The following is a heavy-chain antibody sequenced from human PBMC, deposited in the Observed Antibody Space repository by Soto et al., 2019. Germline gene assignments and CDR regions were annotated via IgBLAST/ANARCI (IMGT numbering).Heavy chain of an antibody. CDR2: ILYDGSNQ. V-gene: IGHV3-33*06. D-gene: IGHD6-13*01. CDR3: AKEGRVGYSTRIFRRDNWFAP. Sequence: QVQLVESGGGVVQPGRSLRLSCAASGFTFSSYAMHWVRQAPGKGLEWVAAILYDGSNQYYADAVKGRFTISRDNSKNTMYMQMNSLRVEDTAVYYCAKEGRVGYSTRIFRRDNWFAPWGQGTPVTVSS. J-gene: IGHJ5*02. CDR1: GFTFSSYA.